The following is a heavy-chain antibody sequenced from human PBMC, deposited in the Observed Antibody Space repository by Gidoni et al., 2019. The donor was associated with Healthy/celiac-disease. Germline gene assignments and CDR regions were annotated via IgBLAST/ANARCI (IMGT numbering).Heavy chain of an antibody. CDR2: IKSKTDGGTT. J-gene: IGHJ4*02. CDR3: TTDLLGGLDSHYYDSSGYYVDY. V-gene: IGHV3-15*01. D-gene: IGHD3-22*01. CDR1: GFTFSNAW. Sequence: VQLVESGGGLVKPGGSLRLPCAASGFTFSNAWMSWVRQAPGKGLEWVGRIKSKTDGGTTDYAAPVKGRFTISRDDSKNTLYLQMNSLKTEDTAVYYCTTDLLGGLDSHYYDSSGYYVDYWGQGTLVTVSS.